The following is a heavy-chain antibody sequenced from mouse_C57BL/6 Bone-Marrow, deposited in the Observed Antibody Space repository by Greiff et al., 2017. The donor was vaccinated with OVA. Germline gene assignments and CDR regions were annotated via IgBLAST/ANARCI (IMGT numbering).Heavy chain of an antibody. CDR3: AREGSY. CDR2: INPGSGGT. Sequence: VQLQQSGAELVRPGTSVKVSCKASGYAFTNYLIEWVKQRPGQGLEWIGVINPGSGGTKYNEKFKGKATLTADKSSSTAYMQLSSLTSEDSAVYFWAREGSYWGQGTTLTVSS. J-gene: IGHJ2*01. V-gene: IGHV1-54*01. CDR1: GYAFTNYL.